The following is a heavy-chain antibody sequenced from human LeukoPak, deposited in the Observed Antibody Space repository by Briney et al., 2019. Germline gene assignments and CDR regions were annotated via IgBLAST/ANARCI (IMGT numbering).Heavy chain of an antibody. CDR3: AGGLMDYYGMDV. CDR1: GFTFNGFA. CDR2: VGISNSVT. J-gene: IGHJ6*02. Sequence: GSLRLSCAASGFTFNGFAMSWVRQAPGKGLEWVAIVGISNSVTYYADSVKGRFTISRDNSKNTMWLQMNGLRAEDTAVYYCAGGLMDYYGMDVWGRGTTVTVSS. V-gene: IGHV3-23*01. D-gene: IGHD2-8*01.